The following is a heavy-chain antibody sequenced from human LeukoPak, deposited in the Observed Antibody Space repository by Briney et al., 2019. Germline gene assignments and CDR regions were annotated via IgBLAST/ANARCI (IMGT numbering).Heavy chain of an antibody. CDR2: INPDGSRT. V-gene: IGHV3-74*01. D-gene: IGHD4-23*01. J-gene: IGHJ4*02. Sequence: GGSLRLSCAASGFTFSTYWVHWVRQAPGKGLVWVSRINPDGSRTDYADSVKGRFTISRDNAKNTLYLQMNSLRAEDTAVYFCARDSRGNLAYWGQGTLVSVSS. CDR3: ARDSRGNLAY. CDR1: GFTFSTYW.